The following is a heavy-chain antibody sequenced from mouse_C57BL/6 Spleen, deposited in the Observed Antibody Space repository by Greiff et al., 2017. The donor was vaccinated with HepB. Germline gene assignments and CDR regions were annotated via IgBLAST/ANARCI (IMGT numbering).Heavy chain of an antibody. V-gene: IGHV1-62-2*01. CDR2: FYPGSGSI. Sequence: VQLQQSGAELVKPGASVKLSCKASGYTFTEYTIHWVKQRSGQGLEWIGWFYPGSGSIKYNEKFKDKATLTADKSSSTVYMELSRLTSEDSAVYFCARHEEDYYGSRGGYFDYWGQGTTLTVSS. CDR1: GYTFTEYT. CDR3: ARHEEDYYGSRGGYFDY. D-gene: IGHD1-1*01. J-gene: IGHJ2*01.